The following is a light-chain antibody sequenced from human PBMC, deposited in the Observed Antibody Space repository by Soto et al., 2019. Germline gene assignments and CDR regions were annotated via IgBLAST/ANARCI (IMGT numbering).Light chain of an antibody. Sequence: QSALTQPASVSGSPGQSITISCTGTSSDVGGYKYVYWYQQKPGKAPKLMIYDVSNRPSGVSNRFSGSKSGNTSSLTSSGLQAEDEADYYCSTYTSSSTLVFGGGTKVTV. CDR1: SSDVGGYKY. V-gene: IGLV2-14*01. J-gene: IGLJ2*01. CDR2: DVS. CDR3: STYTSSSTLV.